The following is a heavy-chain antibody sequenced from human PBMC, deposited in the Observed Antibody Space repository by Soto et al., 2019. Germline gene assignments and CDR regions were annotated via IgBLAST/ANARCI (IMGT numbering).Heavy chain of an antibody. CDR1: GYTFTSYG. CDR2: INGYTGNT. Sequence: QVQLVQSGAEVKKPGASVKVSCKASGYTFTSYGFSWVRQAPGQGLEWMGWINGYTGNTHYAQKFQGRVTXTXAXTTSTAYMELWTLISDDTAVYYCARSWVTGKGGMDVWGQGTTVTVSS. V-gene: IGHV1-18*01. J-gene: IGHJ6*02. CDR3: ARSWVTGKGGMDV. D-gene: IGHD3-16*01.